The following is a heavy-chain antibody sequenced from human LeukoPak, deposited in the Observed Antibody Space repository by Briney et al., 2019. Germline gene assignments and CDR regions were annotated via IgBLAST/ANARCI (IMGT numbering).Heavy chain of an antibody. CDR1: GGSISSYY. V-gene: IGHV4-59*08. CDR3: ARGEYYYGSGSYYSAFDY. J-gene: IGHJ4*02. Sequence: SETLSLTCTVSGGSISSYYWSWIRQPPGKGLEWIGYIYYSGSTNYNPSLKSRVTISVDTSKNQFSLKLSSVTAADTAVYYCARGEYYYGSGSYYSAFDYWGQGTLVTVSS. D-gene: IGHD3-10*01. CDR2: IYYSGST.